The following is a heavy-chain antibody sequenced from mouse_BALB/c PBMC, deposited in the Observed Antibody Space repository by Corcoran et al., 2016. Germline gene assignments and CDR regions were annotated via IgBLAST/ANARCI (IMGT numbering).Heavy chain of an antibody. J-gene: IGHJ2*01. V-gene: IGHV1-9*01. CDR3: ARKWNYYGSLY. CDR2: ILPGSGST. Sequence: QVQLQQSGAELMKPGASVKISCKATGYTFSSYWIEWVKQRPGHGLEWIGEILPGSGSTNYNEKFKGKATFTADTSSNTAYMQLSSLTSEDSAVYYCARKWNYYGSLYWGQGTTLTVSS. CDR1: GYTFSSYW. D-gene: IGHD1-1*01.